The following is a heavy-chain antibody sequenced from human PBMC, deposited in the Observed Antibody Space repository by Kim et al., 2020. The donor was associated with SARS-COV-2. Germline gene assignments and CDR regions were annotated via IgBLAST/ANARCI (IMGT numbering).Heavy chain of an antibody. CDR1: GYRFRSYG. J-gene: IGHJ4*02. CDR3: AREIVSTGVFDY. Sequence: ASVKVSCKASGYRFRSYGINWVRQAPGQGLEWMGWISTYTGDTKYAQKFQGRVSMTTETSTSTANMELRSLRSDDTAVYYCAREIVSTGVFDYWCQGTRVTVSS. CDR2: ISTYTGDT. V-gene: IGHV1-18*01. D-gene: IGHD5-12*01.